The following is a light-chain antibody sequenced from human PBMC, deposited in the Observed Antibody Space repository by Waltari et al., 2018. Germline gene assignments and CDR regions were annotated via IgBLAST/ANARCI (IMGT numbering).Light chain of an antibody. V-gene: IGLV2-11*01. CDR2: DVT. CDR3: CSYAGSYTYV. J-gene: IGLJ1*01. Sequence: QSALTQPRSVSGSPGQSVTISCTGTSSDIGAYDYVSWYRQHPGKPPKRIFYDVTDRHAGVPDRCSGSRAGNTASLTISGLQAEDEADYYCCSYAGSYTYVFGTGTKVTVL. CDR1: SSDIGAYDY.